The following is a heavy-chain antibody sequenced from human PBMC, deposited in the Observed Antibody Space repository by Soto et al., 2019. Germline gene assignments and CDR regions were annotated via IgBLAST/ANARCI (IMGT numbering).Heavy chain of an antibody. D-gene: IGHD1-26*01. V-gene: IGHV1-18*01. Sequence: ASVKVSCKASGYTFTSYGISWGRQAPGQGLEWMGWISAYNGNTNYAQKFQGRVTITRDTSASTAYMELSSLRSEDTAVYYCARGGSLYWYFDLWGRGTLVTVSS. CDR1: GYTFTSYG. J-gene: IGHJ2*01. CDR2: ISAYNGNT. CDR3: ARGGSLYWYFDL.